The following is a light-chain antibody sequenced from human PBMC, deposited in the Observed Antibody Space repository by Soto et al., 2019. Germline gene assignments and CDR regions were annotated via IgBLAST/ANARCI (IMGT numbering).Light chain of an antibody. V-gene: IGKV3-20*01. CDR1: HTISSSY. CDR3: QQYVTSSPRT. J-gene: IGKJ1*01. CDR2: GIS. Sequence: EIVLTQSPGTLSLSPGERATLSCRASHTISSSYLAWYQQKPGQAPRLLMYGISIRATGIPDRFSGSRSVTHFTLTITRLEPEDFAVYYCQQYVTSSPRTFGKGTKVEIK.